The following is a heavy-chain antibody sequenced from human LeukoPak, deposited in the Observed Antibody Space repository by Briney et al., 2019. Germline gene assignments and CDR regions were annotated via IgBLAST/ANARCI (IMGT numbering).Heavy chain of an antibody. CDR2: IYTSGST. J-gene: IGHJ6*03. V-gene: IGHV4-61*02. CDR3: ARAGYCSSTSCLIHGYYYYMDV. CDR1: RGSIRSCSYY. D-gene: IGHD2-2*01. Sequence: PSETLSLPYAVWRGSIRSCSYYWSWIRQPAGKGLGWVGRIYTSGSTNYNPSRKSRVTISVDTLNNHFSLKLSSVTTADTAVDYCARAGYCSSTSCLIHGYYYYMDVWGKGTTVTVSS.